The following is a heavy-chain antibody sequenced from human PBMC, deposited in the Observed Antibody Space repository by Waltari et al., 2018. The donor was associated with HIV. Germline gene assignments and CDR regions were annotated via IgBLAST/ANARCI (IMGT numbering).Heavy chain of an antibody. CDR1: GLTFSIYG. V-gene: IGHV3-30*18. CDR2: ISYDGSNK. Sequence: QVQLVESGGGVVQPGRSLRLFCAASGLTFSIYGMHWVRQAPGKGLEWVAVISYDGSNKFYTDSVKGRFTISRDNSKNTLYLQMNSLRAEDTAVYYCAKTGYGDYGRDDWGQGTLVTVSS. D-gene: IGHD4-17*01. CDR3: AKTGYGDYGRDD. J-gene: IGHJ4*02.